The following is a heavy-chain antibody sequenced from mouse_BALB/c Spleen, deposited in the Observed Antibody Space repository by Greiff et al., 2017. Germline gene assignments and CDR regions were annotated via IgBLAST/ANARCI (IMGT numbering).Heavy chain of an antibody. Sequence: EVQVVESGGGLVKPGGSLKLSCAASGFAFSSYDMSWVRQTPEKRLEWVAYISSGGGSTYYPDTVKGRFTISRDNAKNTLYLQMSSLKSEDTAMYYCARKGDGYHWYFDVWGAGTTVTVSS. CDR2: ISSGGGST. J-gene: IGHJ1*01. CDR1: GFAFSSYD. D-gene: IGHD2-3*01. CDR3: ARKGDGYHWYFDV. V-gene: IGHV5-12-1*01.